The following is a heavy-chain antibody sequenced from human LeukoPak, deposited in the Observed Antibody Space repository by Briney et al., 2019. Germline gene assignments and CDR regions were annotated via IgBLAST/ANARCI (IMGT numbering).Heavy chain of an antibody. J-gene: IGHJ5*02. CDR2: ISGSGGRT. CDR3: ARDLRLAGYDFWSGWGWFDP. Sequence: PGGSLRLSCAASEFTFSSYVMTWVRQTPGKGLAWVSAISGSGGRTYYADSVKGRFTISRDNAKNSLYLQMNSLRAEDTAVYYCARDLRLAGYDFWSGWGWFDPWGQGTLVTVSS. D-gene: IGHD3-3*01. V-gene: IGHV3-23*01. CDR1: EFTFSSYV.